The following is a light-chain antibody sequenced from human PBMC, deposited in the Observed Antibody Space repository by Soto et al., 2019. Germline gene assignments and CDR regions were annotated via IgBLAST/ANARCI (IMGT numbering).Light chain of an antibody. CDR3: HQYYTTPKT. Sequence: DIVMTQSPDSLAVSLGERATINCKSSQSVLSSSNNKNYLAWYQQKPGQPPKLFIYWASTRESGVPDRFSGSRSGTDFTLTINSLQAEDVAVYYCHQYYTTPKTFGQGNKVEIK. CDR2: WAS. J-gene: IGKJ1*01. CDR1: QSVLSSSNNKNY. V-gene: IGKV4-1*01.